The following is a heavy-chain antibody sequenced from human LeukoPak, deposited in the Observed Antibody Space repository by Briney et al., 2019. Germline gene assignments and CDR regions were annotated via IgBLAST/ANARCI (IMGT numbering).Heavy chain of an antibody. V-gene: IGHV3-7*03. J-gene: IGHJ4*02. CDR1: GFPFSNYW. CDR2: IKEDGSVM. CDR3: TKDSRWLQLYIRGAYFDF. Sequence: GGSLRLSCAASGFPFSNYWMSWVRQAPGKGLEWVANIKEDGSVMYYGDSLKGRFTISRDNAKNYLYLQMNSLRPEDTALYYCTKDSRWLQLYIRGAYFDFWGQGTLVTVSS. D-gene: IGHD5-24*01.